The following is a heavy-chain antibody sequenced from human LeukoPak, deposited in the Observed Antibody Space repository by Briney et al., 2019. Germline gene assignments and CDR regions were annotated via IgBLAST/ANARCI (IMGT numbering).Heavy chain of an antibody. J-gene: IGHJ4*02. V-gene: IGHV4-59*01. Sequence: SETLSLTCSVYGGSISSYYWSWIRQPPGKGLEWIGYIYYSGSTNYNPSLKSRVTISVDTSKNQFSLKLSSVSAADTAVYYCARAGYSSGYEYWGQGTLVTVSS. D-gene: IGHD6-19*01. CDR1: GGSISSYY. CDR3: ARAGYSSGYEY. CDR2: IYYSGST.